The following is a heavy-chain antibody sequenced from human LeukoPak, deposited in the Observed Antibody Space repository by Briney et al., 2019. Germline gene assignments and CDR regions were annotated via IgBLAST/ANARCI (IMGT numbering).Heavy chain of an antibody. V-gene: IGHV3-23*01. CDR2: ISGSGGST. CDR1: GFTFSSYA. D-gene: IGHD5-12*01. Sequence: GGSLRLSCAASGFTFSSYAMSWVRQAPGKGLEWVSAISGSGGSTYYADSVKGRLTISRDNSKNTLYLQMNSLRAEDTAVYYCAKDREATHRFDYWGQGTLVTVSS. CDR3: AKDREATHRFDY. J-gene: IGHJ4*02.